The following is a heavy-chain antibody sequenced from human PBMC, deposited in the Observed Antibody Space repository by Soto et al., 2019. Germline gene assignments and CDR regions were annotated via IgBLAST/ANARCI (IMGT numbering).Heavy chain of an antibody. CDR2: IIPIFGTA. Sequence: QVQLVQSGAEVKTPGSSVKVSCKASGCTFSSYAISWVRQAPGQGLEWMGGIIPIFGTANYAQKYQGRVTINENESTSTAYMELSSLRSEDTAVYYCARDRREPWEGQLVSCYYYYYGMDVWGQGTTVTVAS. D-gene: IGHD6-6*01. CDR3: ARDRREPWEGQLVSCYYYYYGMDV. CDR1: GCTFSSYA. J-gene: IGHJ6*02. V-gene: IGHV1-69*01.